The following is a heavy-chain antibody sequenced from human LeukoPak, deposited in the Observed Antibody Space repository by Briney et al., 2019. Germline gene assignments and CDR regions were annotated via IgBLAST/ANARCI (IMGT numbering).Heavy chain of an antibody. D-gene: IGHD2-2*01. CDR2: ISGSSSTI. V-gene: IGHV3-48*02. CDR3: ARDQRAYCSTTSCKYNWFDP. J-gene: IGHJ5*02. CDR1: GFTFSSYA. Sequence: PGGSLRLSCAASGFTFSSYAMSWVRQAPGKGLEWLSYISGSSSTIYYADSVKGRFTISRDNAKNSLYLQMNSLRDEDTAVYYCARDQRAYCSTTSCKYNWFDPWGQGTLVTVSS.